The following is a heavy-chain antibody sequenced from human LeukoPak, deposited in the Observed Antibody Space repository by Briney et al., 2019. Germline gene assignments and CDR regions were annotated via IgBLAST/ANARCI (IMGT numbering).Heavy chain of an antibody. Sequence: SGGSLRLSCAASGFTVSSNYMSWVRQAPGKGLEWVSVIYSGGSTYYADSVKGRFTISRDNSKNTLYLQMNSLRAEDTAVYYCARDSHNSGWYHYFDYWGQGTLATVSS. CDR1: GFTVSSNY. CDR3: ARDSHNSGWYHYFDY. V-gene: IGHV3-53*01. J-gene: IGHJ4*02. D-gene: IGHD6-19*01. CDR2: IYSGGST.